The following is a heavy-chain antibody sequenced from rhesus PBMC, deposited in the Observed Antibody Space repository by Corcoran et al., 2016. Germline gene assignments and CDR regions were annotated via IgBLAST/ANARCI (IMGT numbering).Heavy chain of an antibody. D-gene: IGHD4-29*01. V-gene: IGHV4-106*01. CDR3: ARDSPPLRYDY. Sequence: QVQLQESGPGLVKPSETLSLTCAVSGGSISDDYYWSWIRQPPGKGLEWIGYIYGSGGGTNYNPPLKNRVTISIDTSKTQFSLKLSSVTAADTAVYYCARDSPPLRYDYWGQGVLVTVSS. CDR1: GGSISDDYY. CDR2: IYGSGGGT. J-gene: IGHJ4*01.